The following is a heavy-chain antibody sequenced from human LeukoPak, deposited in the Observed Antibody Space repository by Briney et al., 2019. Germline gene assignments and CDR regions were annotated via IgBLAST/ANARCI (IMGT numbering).Heavy chain of an antibody. J-gene: IGHJ4*02. Sequence: PSQTLSLTCTVSGDSINSNDYYWGWIRQPPGKGLEWIGSIYYSGSTYYNPSLKSRVTISVDTSKNQFSLKLSSVTAADTAVYYCAREGPQPVVVTAIQYDYWGQGTLVTVSS. D-gene: IGHD2-21*02. CDR3: AREGPQPVVVTAIQYDY. V-gene: IGHV4-39*02. CDR1: GDSINSNDYY. CDR2: IYYSGST.